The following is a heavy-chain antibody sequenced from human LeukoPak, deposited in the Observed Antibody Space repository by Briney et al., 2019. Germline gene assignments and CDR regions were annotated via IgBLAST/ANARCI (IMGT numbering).Heavy chain of an antibody. V-gene: IGHV4-31*03. CDR3: ARDVGYRYGMDV. J-gene: IGHJ6*02. D-gene: IGHD5-18*01. CDR1: GGSISRGGYY. CDR2: IYHSEST. Sequence: SETLSLTCTVSGGSISRGGYYWSWIRQHPGKGLEWIGYIYHSESTYYTPSLKSRVTISVDTSKNQFSLKLSPVTAADTAVYYCARDVGYRYGMDVWGQGTTVTVSS.